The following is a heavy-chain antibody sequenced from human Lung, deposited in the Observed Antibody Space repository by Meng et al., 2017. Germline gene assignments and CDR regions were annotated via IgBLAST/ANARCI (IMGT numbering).Heavy chain of an antibody. CDR2: IGHSGFT. Sequence: QMQGSGPGLVKPSEALSLTCSGSGGPISTSGYYWGWIRQPPGKGLEWIGSIGHSGFTYYTPSLKSRVAVSLDTSKSQFSLMLTSVTAADTAVYYCVRSSAWVRTGFDPWGQGTLVTVSS. J-gene: IGHJ5*02. CDR3: VRSSAWVRTGFDP. CDR1: GGPISTSGYY. V-gene: IGHV4-39*01. D-gene: IGHD6-19*01.